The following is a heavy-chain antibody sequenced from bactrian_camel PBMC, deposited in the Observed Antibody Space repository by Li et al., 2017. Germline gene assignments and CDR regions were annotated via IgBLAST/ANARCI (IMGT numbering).Heavy chain of an antibody. D-gene: IGHD3*01. CDR1: GFKYSRYS. Sequence: HVQLVESGGGSVQAGGSLRLSCVASGFKYSRYSVAWFRQAPGKEREGVAAIDSDGSTSYADSVKGRFTISKDNAKNTLYLQMNSLKPEDTAIYYCAADLWGVRCQMRDYRYWGQGTQVTVS. V-gene: IGHV3S53*01. CDR3: AADLWGVRCQMRDYRY. CDR2: IDSDGST. J-gene: IGHJ4*01.